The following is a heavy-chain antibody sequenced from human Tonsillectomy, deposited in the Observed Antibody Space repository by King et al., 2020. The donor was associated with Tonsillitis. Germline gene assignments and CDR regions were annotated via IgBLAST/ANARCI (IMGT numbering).Heavy chain of an antibody. V-gene: IGHV3-21*01. CDR3: ARGKVGVRGYYGMDV. Sequence: VQLVESGGGLVKPGGSMRLSCEASGFTFSTYRMKWVRQAPGKGLGGVSSILSKSTYTYYMESGRGRFTTSRDNAKNSVFLEMNNLRAEDTAVYYCARGKVGVRGYYGMDVWGQGTTVIVSS. CDR1: GFTFSTYR. D-gene: IGHD1-26*01. J-gene: IGHJ6*02. CDR2: ILSKSTYT.